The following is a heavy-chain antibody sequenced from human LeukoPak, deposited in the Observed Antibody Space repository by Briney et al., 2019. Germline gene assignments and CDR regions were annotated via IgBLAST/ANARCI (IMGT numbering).Heavy chain of an antibody. D-gene: IGHD1-26*01. CDR3: ASHPSPGGSYSSHWFDP. V-gene: IGHV1-18*01. CDR2: ISAYNGNT. CDR1: GYTFTSYG. Sequence: GASVKVSCKASGYTFTSYGISWVRQAPGQGLEWMGWISAYNGNTNYAQKLQGRVTMTTDTSTSTAYMELRSVRSDDTAVYYCASHPSPGGSYSSHWFDPWGQGTLVTVSS. J-gene: IGHJ5*02.